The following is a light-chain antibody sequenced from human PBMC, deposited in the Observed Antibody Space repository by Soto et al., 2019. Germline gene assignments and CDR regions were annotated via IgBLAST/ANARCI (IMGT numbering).Light chain of an antibody. Sequence: EIVLTQSPGTLSLSPGERVTLSCRASQSVGSNYLAWYQQKPGQAPRLLIYSASIRATGIPDRFSGRGSGTDFTLTISRLEPEDFAMYYCQQYGGSPRFTFGEGTKVEIK. J-gene: IGKJ4*01. CDR1: QSVGSNY. V-gene: IGKV3-20*01. CDR2: SAS. CDR3: QQYGGSPRFT.